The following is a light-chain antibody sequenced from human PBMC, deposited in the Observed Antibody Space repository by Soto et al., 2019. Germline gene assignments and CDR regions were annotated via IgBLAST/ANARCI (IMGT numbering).Light chain of an antibody. CDR2: GAS. CDR1: QSVSSSY. CDR3: QQYGSSPLT. Sequence: DIGLTQCPGTLSLSPGERATLSCRASQSVSSSYLAWYQQKPGQAPRLLIYGASSRATGIPDRFSGSGPGTDFTLTISRLEPEDFAVYYCQQYGSSPLTFGGGTKVDIK. J-gene: IGKJ4*01. V-gene: IGKV3-20*01.